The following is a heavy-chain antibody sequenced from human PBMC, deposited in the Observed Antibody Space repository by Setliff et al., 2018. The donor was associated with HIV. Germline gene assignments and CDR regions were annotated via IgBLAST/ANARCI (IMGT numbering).Heavy chain of an antibody. J-gene: IGHJ5*02. Sequence: LSLPCAVYGGSFSGYYWSWIRQPPGKGLEWIGTFFNSGSISYNPSLGSRVTMSVDTSENLFFLRLIFVTAADTGVYYCGRGWFDPWGQGTLVTVSS. V-gene: IGHV4-34*12. D-gene: IGHD3-10*01. CDR2: FFNSGSI. CDR1: GGSFSGYY. CDR3: GRGWFDP.